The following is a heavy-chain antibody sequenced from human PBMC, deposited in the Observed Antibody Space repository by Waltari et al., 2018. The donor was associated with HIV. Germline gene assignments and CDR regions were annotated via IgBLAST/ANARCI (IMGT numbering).Heavy chain of an antibody. D-gene: IGHD6-6*01. CDR3: ARGYSSSRWIPLYH. CDR1: GFTFSNFA. V-gene: IGHV3-33*01. J-gene: IGHJ4*02. Sequence: QVQLVESGGGVVQPGTSLTLSCAVSGFTFSNFAIHWVRQSPGQRLEGLAVFWSDGAEISYADSVKGRFTISKDSSQKTLYLHLTSLRAEDTALYYCARGYSSSRWIPLYHWGRGTLVTVSS. CDR2: FWSDGAEI.